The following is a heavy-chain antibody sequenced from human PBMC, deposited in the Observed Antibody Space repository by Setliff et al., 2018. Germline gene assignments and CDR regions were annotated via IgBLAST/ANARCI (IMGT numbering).Heavy chain of an antibody. CDR3: ARRLPYFGMDV. CDR1: GFRFSDLY. CDR2: ISGSGTTI. Sequence: GGSLRLSCAASGFRFSDLYMSWVRQVPGKGLEWLSKISGSGTTIFYADSVRGRFTISRDNAKNLLYLQMNNLRVEDTAVYYCARRLPYFGMDVWGQGTTVTVSS. D-gene: IGHD2-15*01. J-gene: IGHJ6*02. V-gene: IGHV3-11*04.